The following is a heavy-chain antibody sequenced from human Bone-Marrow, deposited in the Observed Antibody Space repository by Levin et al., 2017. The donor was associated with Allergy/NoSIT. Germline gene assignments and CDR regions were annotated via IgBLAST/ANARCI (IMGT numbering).Heavy chain of an antibody. CDR1: GFTFSSYW. V-gene: IGHV3-7*01. J-gene: IGHJ4*02. Sequence: GGSLRLSCAASGFTFSSYWMTWVRQAPGKGLEWVANIKEDESEKYFVDSVKGRFTISRDNAKNSLYLQMNSLRAEDTAVYYCARGPYCSTTSCYDFFDYWGQGTLVTVSS. D-gene: IGHD2-2*01. CDR3: ARGPYCSTTSCYDFFDY. CDR2: IKEDESEK.